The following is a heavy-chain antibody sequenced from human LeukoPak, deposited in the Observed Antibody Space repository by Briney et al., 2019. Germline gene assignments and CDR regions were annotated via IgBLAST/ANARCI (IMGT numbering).Heavy chain of an antibody. V-gene: IGHV3-21*01. CDR3: ARDHYQLLSGWFDP. J-gene: IGHJ5*02. CDR1: GFTFSSYS. D-gene: IGHD2-2*01. Sequence: PGGSLRLSCAASGFTFSSYSMNWVRQAPGKGLGWVSSISSSSSYIYYADSVKGRFTISRDNAKNSLYLQMNSLRAEDTAVYYCARDHYQLLSGWFDPWGQGTLVTVSS. CDR2: ISSSSSYI.